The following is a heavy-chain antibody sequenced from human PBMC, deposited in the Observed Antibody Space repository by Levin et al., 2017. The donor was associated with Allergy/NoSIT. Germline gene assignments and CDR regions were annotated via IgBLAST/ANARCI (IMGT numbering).Heavy chain of an antibody. D-gene: IGHD7-27*01. J-gene: IGHJ6*02. V-gene: IGHV4-4*07. CDR3: ARDLGMGFFYAMDV. CDR2: MYTSGTT. Sequence: SQTLSLTCTVSGGSISSYNWSWIRQPAGKGLEWIGRMYTSGTTNYNPSLTSRVTMSVDTSKNQFSLKMTFETAADTAVYYCARDLGMGFFYAMDVWGQGTTVTVSS. CDR1: GGSISSYN.